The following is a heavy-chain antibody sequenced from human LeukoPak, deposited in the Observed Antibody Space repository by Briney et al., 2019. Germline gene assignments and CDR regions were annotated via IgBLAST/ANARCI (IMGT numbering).Heavy chain of an antibody. CDR1: GFTFSSYA. CDR2: IKSKTDGGTT. CDR3: TTDYYDSSGYYDY. Sequence: GSLRLSCAASGFTFSSYAMSWVRQAPGKGLEWVGRIKSKTDGGTTDYAAPVKGRFTISRDDSKNTLYLQMNSLKTEDTAVYYCTTDYYDSSGYYDYWGQGTLVTVSS. J-gene: IGHJ4*02. D-gene: IGHD3-22*01. V-gene: IGHV3-15*01.